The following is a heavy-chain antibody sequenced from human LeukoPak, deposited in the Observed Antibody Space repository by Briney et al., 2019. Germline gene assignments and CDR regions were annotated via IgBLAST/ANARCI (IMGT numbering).Heavy chain of an antibody. D-gene: IGHD5-24*01. CDR3: ARAEDGYNFDY. CDR2: IYYSGST. V-gene: IGHV4-59*01. J-gene: IGHJ4*02. Sequence: SETLSLTYTVSGGSINSYYWNWIRQPPGKGLEWIGYIYYSGSTNYNPSLKSRVTISIDTSKNQFSLKLSSVTAADTAVYYCARAEDGYNFDYWGQGTLVTVSS. CDR1: GGSINSYY.